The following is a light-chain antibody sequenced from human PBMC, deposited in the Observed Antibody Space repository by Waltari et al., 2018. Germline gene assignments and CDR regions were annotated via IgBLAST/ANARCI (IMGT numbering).Light chain of an antibody. CDR3: AAWDDSLSGVV. Sequence: SVLTQPPSASGTPGQRVTISCSGSRSNIGSNFVYWYQPFPGMAPKLLIYRNNQRPSGVPDRCSGSGSGTSASLAISGLRSVDEADYYCAAWDDSLSGVVFGGGTKVTVL. CDR2: RNN. V-gene: IGLV1-47*01. CDR1: RSNIGSNF. J-gene: IGLJ3*02.